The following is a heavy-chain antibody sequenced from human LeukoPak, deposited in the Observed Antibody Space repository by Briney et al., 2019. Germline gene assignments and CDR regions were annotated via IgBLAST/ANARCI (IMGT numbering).Heavy chain of an antibody. CDR2: ISGSGGST. V-gene: IGHV3-23*01. CDR1: GSTFSSYA. Sequence: GGSLRLSCAASGSTFSSYAMSWVRQAPGKGLEWVSAISGSGGSTYYADSVKGRFTISRDNSKNTLYLQMNSLRAEDTAVYYCAKAIYSGYDTEYYFDYWGQGTLVTVSS. D-gene: IGHD5-12*01. CDR3: AKAIYSGYDTEYYFDY. J-gene: IGHJ4*02.